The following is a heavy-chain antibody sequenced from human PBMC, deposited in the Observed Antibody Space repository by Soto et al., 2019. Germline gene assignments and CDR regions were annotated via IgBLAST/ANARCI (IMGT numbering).Heavy chain of an antibody. J-gene: IGHJ6*02. V-gene: IGHV1-18*04. CDR1: CYTFTSYG. D-gene: IGHD4-17*01. Sequence: ASVKVSCKASCYTFTSYGISWVRQAPGQGLEWMGWISAYNGNTNYAQKLQGRVTMTTDTSTSTAYMELRSLRSDDTAVYYCARGGSRVYGDYVYYYYGMDVWGQGTTVTVSS. CDR3: ARGGSRVYGDYVYYYYGMDV. CDR2: ISAYNGNT.